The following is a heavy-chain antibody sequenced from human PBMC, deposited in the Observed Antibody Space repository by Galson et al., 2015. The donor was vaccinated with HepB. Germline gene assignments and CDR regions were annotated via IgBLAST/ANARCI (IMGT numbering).Heavy chain of an antibody. Sequence: SVKVSCKASGYTFTSYAMHWVRQAPGQRLEWMGWINAGNGNTKYSQKFQGRVTITRDTSASTAYMELSSLRSEDTAVYYCARGGYYDTDGFGYWGQGTLVTVSS. CDR2: INAGNGNT. CDR3: ARGGYYDTDGFGY. CDR1: GYTFTSYA. J-gene: IGHJ4*02. D-gene: IGHD3-22*01. V-gene: IGHV1-3*01.